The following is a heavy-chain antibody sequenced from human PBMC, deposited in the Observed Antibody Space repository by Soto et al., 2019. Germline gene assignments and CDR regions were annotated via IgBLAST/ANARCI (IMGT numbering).Heavy chain of an antibody. Sequence: QVQLVESGGGVVQPGRSLRLSCAASGFTFSSYGMHWVRQAPGKGLEWVAVISYDGSNKYYADSVKGRFTISRDNSKNTLYLQMNSLRAEDTAVYYCAKDPNVRLVLISGWFDPWGQGTLVTVSS. CDR3: AKDPNVRLVLISGWFDP. V-gene: IGHV3-30*18. D-gene: IGHD6-19*01. CDR1: GFTFSSYG. J-gene: IGHJ5*02. CDR2: ISYDGSNK.